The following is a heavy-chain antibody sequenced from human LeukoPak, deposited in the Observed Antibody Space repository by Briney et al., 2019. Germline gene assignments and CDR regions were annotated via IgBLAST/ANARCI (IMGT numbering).Heavy chain of an antibody. CDR3: ASIVVVPAAITDWFDP. J-gene: IGHJ5*02. Sequence: PSETLSLTCTVSGGSITSYYWSWIRQPPGKGLEWMANIHYSGSNNYNPSLKSRITTSVDTSKNQFSLNLSSVTAADTAVYYCASIVVVPAAITDWFDPWGQGTLVTVSS. CDR2: IHYSGSN. D-gene: IGHD2-2*02. CDR1: GGSITSYY. V-gene: IGHV4-59*08.